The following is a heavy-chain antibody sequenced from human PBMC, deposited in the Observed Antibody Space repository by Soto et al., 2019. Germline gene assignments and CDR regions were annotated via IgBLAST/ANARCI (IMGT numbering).Heavy chain of an antibody. J-gene: IGHJ6*02. CDR3: AREGASGFGMDV. D-gene: IGHD1-26*01. CDR2: IYTSGTT. CDR1: GSSIRSNY. V-gene: IGHV4-4*07. Sequence: SETLSLTCNVSGSSIRSNYWSWIRQPAGKALEWIGRIYTSGTTNYNPSLKSRATMLIDTSKNQFSLILSSVTAADTGVYYCAREGASGFGMDVWGQGTTVTVSS.